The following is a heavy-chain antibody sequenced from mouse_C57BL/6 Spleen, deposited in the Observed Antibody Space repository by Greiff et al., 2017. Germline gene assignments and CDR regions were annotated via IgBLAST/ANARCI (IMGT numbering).Heavy chain of an antibody. CDR3: ARSGTKDGYYGG. J-gene: IGHJ1*03. V-gene: IGHV1-85*01. CDR2: NYPRDGST. Sequence: QVQLQQSGPELVKPGASVKLSCKASGYTFTSYYIHWVKQRPGQGLEWIGWNYPRDGSTKYNEKFKGKATLTVDTSTSTAYMELHSRTSEYSAVYFSARSGTKDGYYGGWGTGTTVTVSA. CDR1: GYTFTSYY. D-gene: IGHD1-3*01.